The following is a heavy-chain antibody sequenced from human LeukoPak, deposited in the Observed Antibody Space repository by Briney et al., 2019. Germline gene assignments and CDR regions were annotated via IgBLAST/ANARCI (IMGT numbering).Heavy chain of an antibody. V-gene: IGHV3-74*01. Sequence: PGGSLRLSCAASGFTFSTYWIHWVRQAPGKGLMWVSVISGDRSNTRYADSVKGRFTISRDNAKNTLYLQMNSLRAEDTAVYYCARDISLRMDAWGQGTTVTVSS. J-gene: IGHJ6*01. CDR2: ISGDRSNT. CDR3: ARDISLRMDA. CDR1: GFTFSTYW.